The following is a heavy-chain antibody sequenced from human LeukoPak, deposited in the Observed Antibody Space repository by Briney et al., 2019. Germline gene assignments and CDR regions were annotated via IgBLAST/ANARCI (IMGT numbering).Heavy chain of an antibody. CDR2: IYYSGST. CDR3: ARAGGYYPYYFDY. CDR1: GGSISSSNW. J-gene: IGHJ4*02. V-gene: IGHV4-4*02. D-gene: IGHD3-22*01. Sequence: SETLSLTCAVSGGSISSSNWWSWVRQPPGKGLEWIGSIYYSGSTYYNPSLKSRVTISVDTSKNQLSLKLSSVTAADTAVYYCARAGGYYPYYFDYWGQGTLVTVSS.